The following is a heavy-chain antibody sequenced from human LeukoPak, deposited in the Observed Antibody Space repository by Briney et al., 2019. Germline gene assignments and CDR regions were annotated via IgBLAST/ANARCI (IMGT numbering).Heavy chain of an antibody. J-gene: IGHJ4*02. CDR3: AREATCDVSDN. CDR2: IYSGGST. D-gene: IGHD2-21*01. V-gene: IGHV3-66*01. CDR1: GFTVSSNY. Sequence: PGGSLRLSCAASGFTVSSNYMSWVRQAPGKGLEWVSVIYSGGSTYYADSVKGRFTISRDNSKNSLYLQMNSLRAEDTAFYYCAREATCDVSDNWGQGTLVTVSS.